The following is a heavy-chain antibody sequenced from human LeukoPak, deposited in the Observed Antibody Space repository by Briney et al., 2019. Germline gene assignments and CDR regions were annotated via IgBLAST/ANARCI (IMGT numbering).Heavy chain of an antibody. D-gene: IGHD3-16*01. J-gene: IGHJ6*02. V-gene: IGHV4-59*08. CDR3: ARHFTGPGTYTPYFGMDV. CDR1: GGSIRSYY. CDR2: VYYSGST. Sequence: SETLSLTCTVSGGSIRSYYCSWIRQPPGKGLAWVGYVYYSGSTSYNPSLKSRVTISVDASKNQFSLKLSSVTSADTAVYYCARHFTGPGTYTPYFGMDVWGQGTTVTVSS.